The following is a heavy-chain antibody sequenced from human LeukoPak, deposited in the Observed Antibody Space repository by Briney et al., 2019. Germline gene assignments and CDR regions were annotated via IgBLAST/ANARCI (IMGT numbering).Heavy chain of an antibody. CDR2: ITGSGGST. D-gene: IGHD3-10*01. CDR1: GFTFSNYA. CDR3: ARVPYYYGSGSSPPHFDY. J-gene: IGHJ4*02. Sequence: GGSLRLSCAASGFTFSNYAVNWVRQAPGKGLEWVSTITGSGGSTFYADSVKGRFTISRDNSMDTLYLQMNSLRAEDTAVYYCARVPYYYGSGSSPPHFDYWGQGTLVTVSS. V-gene: IGHV3-23*01.